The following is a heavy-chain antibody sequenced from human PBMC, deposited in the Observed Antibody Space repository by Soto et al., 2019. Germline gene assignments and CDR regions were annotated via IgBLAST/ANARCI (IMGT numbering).Heavy chain of an antibody. J-gene: IGHJ6*02. Sequence: LSLTCAASGFTFSDHYMDWVRQAPGKGLEWVGRTRNKANSYTTEYAASVKGRFTISRDDSKNSLYLQMNSLKTEDTAVYYCARDILAAAGTNYYYGMDVWGQGTTVTVSS. D-gene: IGHD6-13*01. CDR1: GFTFSDHY. V-gene: IGHV3-72*01. CDR3: ARDILAAAGTNYYYGMDV. CDR2: TRNKANSYTT.